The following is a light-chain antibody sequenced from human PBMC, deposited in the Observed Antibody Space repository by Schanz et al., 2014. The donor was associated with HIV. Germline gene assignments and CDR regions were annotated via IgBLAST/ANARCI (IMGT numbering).Light chain of an antibody. CDR1: SSNIGAGYD. J-gene: IGLJ2*01. Sequence: QSVLTQPPSVSGAPGQRVTISCTGSSSNIGAGYDVHWYQQFPGTAPKLLIYENNHRPSGVPDRISGSRSATSASLAITGLQAEDEADYYCQSYDSSLRVVVFGGGTKLTVL. CDR2: ENN. V-gene: IGLV1-40*01. CDR3: QSYDSSLRVVV.